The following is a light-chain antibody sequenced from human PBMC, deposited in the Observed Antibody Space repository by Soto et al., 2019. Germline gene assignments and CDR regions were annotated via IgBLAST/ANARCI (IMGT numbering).Light chain of an antibody. V-gene: IGKV1-27*01. CDR1: QGISNY. J-gene: IGKJ3*01. CDR2: ATS. Sequence: DIKMTQSPSSLSASVGDRVTITCRASQGISNYLAWYQQKPGKVPKLLIYATSTLQSGVPSRFSCSGSGRVITLTISNLQTEDVATYYGQQYNSAPFTFGLGTKVDIK. CDR3: QQYNSAPFT.